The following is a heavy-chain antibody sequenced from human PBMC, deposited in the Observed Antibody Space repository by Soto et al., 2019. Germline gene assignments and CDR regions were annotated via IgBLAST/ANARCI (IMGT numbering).Heavy chain of an antibody. V-gene: IGHV2-70*04. CDR3: ARDPVAGGYYYYGMDV. J-gene: IGHJ6*02. CDR2: IDWDDDK. D-gene: IGHD6-19*01. Sequence: SRPKRENPTQTLTLTCTFSGLSLSTSGMRVSWIRQPPGKALEWLARIDWDDDKFYSTSLKTRLTISKDTSKNQVVLTMTNMDPVDTATYYCARDPVAGGYYYYGMDVWGQGTTVTVSS. CDR1: GLSLSTSGMR.